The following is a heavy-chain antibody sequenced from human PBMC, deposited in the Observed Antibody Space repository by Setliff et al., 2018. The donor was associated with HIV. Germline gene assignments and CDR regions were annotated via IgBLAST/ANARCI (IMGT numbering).Heavy chain of an antibody. CDR3: VGRFLQYLFRPENWFDP. D-gene: IGHD3-3*01. CDR2: IYYTGST. V-gene: IGHV4-39*01. CDR1: GGSISSSSYY. Sequence: SETLSLTCTVPGGSISSSSYYWGWIRQPPGKGLELIATIYYTGSTYYNPSLKSRVAISVDTSENQFSLKLSSVTAEDTAMYYCVGRFLQYLFRPENWFDPWGQGTLVTVSS. J-gene: IGHJ5*02.